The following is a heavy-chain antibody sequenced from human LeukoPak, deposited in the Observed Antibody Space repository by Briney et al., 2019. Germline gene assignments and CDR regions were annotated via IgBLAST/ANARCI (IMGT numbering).Heavy chain of an antibody. CDR2: ISYDGSNK. J-gene: IGHJ6*02. CDR3: AKDVISGSYYYYGMDV. D-gene: IGHD1-26*01. Sequence: RQAXXXXLEWVAVISYDGSNKYYPDSVKARFTISRDNSKNTLYLQMNSLRAEDTAVYYCAKDVISGSYYYYGMDVWGQGTTVTVSS. V-gene: IGHV3-30*18.